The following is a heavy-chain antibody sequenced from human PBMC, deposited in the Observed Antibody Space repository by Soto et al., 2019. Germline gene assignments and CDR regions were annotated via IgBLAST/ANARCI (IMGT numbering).Heavy chain of an antibody. D-gene: IGHD2-15*01. Sequence: QVQLVQSGAEVKKPGASVKVSCKASGYTFTSYDINWVRQATGQGLEWMGWMNPNSGNTGNAQKFQGRVTMTRNTSISTVYMELRSLRSEDAAVYYCSSETVGYFQHWGHVTLGTVSS. J-gene: IGHJ1*01. CDR2: MNPNSGNT. CDR3: SSETVGYFQH. CDR1: GYTFTSYD. V-gene: IGHV1-8*01.